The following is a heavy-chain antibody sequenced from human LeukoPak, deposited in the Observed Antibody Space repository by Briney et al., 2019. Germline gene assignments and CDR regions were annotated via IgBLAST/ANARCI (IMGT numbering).Heavy chain of an antibody. CDR2: IWYDGSNK. CDR1: GFTFRSYG. J-gene: IGHJ6*03. Sequence: PGRSLRLSCAASGFTFRSYGMHRVRQAPGKALEWVAVIWYDGSNKYYADSVKGRFTISRDNSKNTLYLQMNSLRAEDTAVYYCARGRAYYYYMDVWGKGTTVTVSS. V-gene: IGHV3-33*01. CDR3: ARGRAYYYYMDV.